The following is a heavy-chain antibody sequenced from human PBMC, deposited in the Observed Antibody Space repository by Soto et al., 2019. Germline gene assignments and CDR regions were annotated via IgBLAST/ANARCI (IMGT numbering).Heavy chain of an antibody. J-gene: IGHJ6*02. CDR2: IYYSGST. D-gene: IGHD3-3*01. V-gene: IGHV4-59*01. CDR1: GGFNSRYY. CDR3: ARGITIFYGMDV. Sequence: PSETLSLTCTVSGGFNSRYYWSWIRQPPGKRLEWLGDIYYSGSTNYNPPLKSRVTISVDTSKNQFSLKLSSVTAADTAVYYCARGITIFYGMDVGGRGTTDTVSS.